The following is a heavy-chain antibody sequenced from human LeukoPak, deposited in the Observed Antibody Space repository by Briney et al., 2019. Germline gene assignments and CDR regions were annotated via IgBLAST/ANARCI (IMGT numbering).Heavy chain of an antibody. CDR1: GGSISSSSYY. Sequence: SETLSLTCTVSGGSISSSSYYWGWIRQPPGKGLEWIGSIYYSGSTYYNPSLKSRVTISVDTSKNQFSLKLSSVTAADTAVYYCARGPLGYPNYYYYYMDVWGKGTTVTVSS. CDR2: IYYSGST. D-gene: IGHD1-1*01. CDR3: ARGPLGYPNYYYYYMDV. J-gene: IGHJ6*03. V-gene: IGHV4-39*07.